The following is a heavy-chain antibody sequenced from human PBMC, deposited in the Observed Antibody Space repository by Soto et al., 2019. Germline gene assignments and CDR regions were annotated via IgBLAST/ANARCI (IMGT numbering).Heavy chain of an antibody. Sequence: EVQLVESGGGLVQPGGSLRLSCVASEFTFSTYWMSWVRQAPGKGLEWVANIKEDGSEEYYVDSVKGRFTISRDNAENSLYLQMNSLRAEDTAVYFCARTKGAVAYDIWGQGTMVTVSS. D-gene: IGHD3-16*01. CDR1: EFTFSTYW. J-gene: IGHJ3*02. CDR3: ARTKGAVAYDI. V-gene: IGHV3-7*01. CDR2: IKEDGSEE.